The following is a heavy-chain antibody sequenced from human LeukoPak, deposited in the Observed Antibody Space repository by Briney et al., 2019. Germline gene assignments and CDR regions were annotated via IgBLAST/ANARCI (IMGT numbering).Heavy chain of an antibody. CDR1: GYTFTSYA. CDR3: AREEVVAGHYNWFDP. CDR2: INTNTGNP. V-gene: IGHV7-4-1*02. Sequence: ASVKVSCKASGYTFTSYAMNWVRQAPGQGLEWMGWINTNTGNPTYAQGFTGRFVFSLDTSVSTAYLQISSLKAEDTAVYYCAREEVVAGHYNWFDPWGQGTLVTVSS. J-gene: IGHJ5*02. D-gene: IGHD6-19*01.